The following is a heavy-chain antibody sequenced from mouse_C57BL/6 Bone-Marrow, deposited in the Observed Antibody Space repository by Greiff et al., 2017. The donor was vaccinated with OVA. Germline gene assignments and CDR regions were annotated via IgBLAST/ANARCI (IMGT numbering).Heavy chain of an antibody. CDR2: ISYDGSN. Sequence: EVQLQESGPGLVKPSQSLSLTCSVTGYSITSGYYWNWIRQFPGNKLEWMGYISYDGSNNYNPSLKNRISITRDTSKNQFFLKLNSVTTEDTATYYCARGRNYYAMDYWGQGTSVTVSS. V-gene: IGHV3-6*01. CDR3: ARGRNYYAMDY. CDR1: GYSITSGYY. J-gene: IGHJ4*01.